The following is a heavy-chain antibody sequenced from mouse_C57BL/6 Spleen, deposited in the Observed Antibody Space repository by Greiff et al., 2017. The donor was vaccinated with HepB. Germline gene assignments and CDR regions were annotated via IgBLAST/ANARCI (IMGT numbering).Heavy chain of an antibody. CDR2: ISSGSSTI. Sequence: EVKLMESGGGLVKPGGSLKLSCAASGFTFSDYGMHWVRQAPEKGLEWVAYISSGSSTIYYADTVKGRFTISRDKAKNTLFLQMTSLRSEDTAMYYCARWDGYYLDYWGQGTTLTVSS. D-gene: IGHD2-3*01. CDR1: GFTFSDYG. J-gene: IGHJ2*01. V-gene: IGHV5-17*01. CDR3: ARWDGYYLDY.